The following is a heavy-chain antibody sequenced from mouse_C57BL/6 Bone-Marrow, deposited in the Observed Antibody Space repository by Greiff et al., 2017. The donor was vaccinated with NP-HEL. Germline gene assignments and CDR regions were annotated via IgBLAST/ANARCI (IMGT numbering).Heavy chain of an antibody. Sequence: EVQRVESGGGLVKPGGSLKLSCAASGFTFSDYGMHWVRQAPEKGLEWVAYISSGSSTIYYADTVKGRFTISRDNAKNTLFMQMTSLSSEDTAKYYCAREACITTVTAMDYWGQGTTVTVSS. V-gene: IGHV5-17*01. J-gene: IGHJ4*01. D-gene: IGHD1-1*01. CDR3: AREACITTVTAMDY. CDR1: GFTFSDYG. CDR2: ISSGSSTI.